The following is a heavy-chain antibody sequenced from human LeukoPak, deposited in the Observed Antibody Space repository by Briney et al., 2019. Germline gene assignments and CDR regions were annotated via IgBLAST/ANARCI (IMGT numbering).Heavy chain of an antibody. CDR2: IIPIFGTA. Sequence: ASVKVSCKASGGTFSSYAISWVRQAPGQGLEWMGGIIPIFGTANYAQKFQGRVTITTDESTSTAYMELSSLRSEDTAVYYCASVPLAGYSGYDPYFDYWGQGTLVTVSS. V-gene: IGHV1-69*05. CDR3: ASVPLAGYSGYDPYFDY. CDR1: GGTFSSYA. J-gene: IGHJ4*02. D-gene: IGHD5-12*01.